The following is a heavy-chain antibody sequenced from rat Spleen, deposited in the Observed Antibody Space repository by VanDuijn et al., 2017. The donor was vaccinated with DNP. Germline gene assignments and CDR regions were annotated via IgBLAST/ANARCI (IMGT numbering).Heavy chain of an antibody. CDR3: ARPDY. Sequence: EVQLIQSGGGLVQPGGSLKVSCEASGFTFSDYNVAWVRQAPQKGLEWVATIFYDGARTYYRDSVKGRFTISRDNAKSTLYLQMDSLRSEDTATYYCARPDYWGQGVMVTVSS. CDR2: IFYDGART. J-gene: IGHJ2*01. CDR1: GFTFSDYN. V-gene: IGHV5S10*01.